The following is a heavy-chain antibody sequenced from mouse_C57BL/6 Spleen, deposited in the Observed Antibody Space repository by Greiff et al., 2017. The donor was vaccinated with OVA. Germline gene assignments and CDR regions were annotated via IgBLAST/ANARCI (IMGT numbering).Heavy chain of an antibody. Sequence: EVKVVESGGGLVQPGGSLSLSCAASGFTFTDYYMSWVRQPPGKALEWLGFIRNNANGYTTEYSASVQGRFTISRDNSHSILYLKSNALRAEDSATYYCARWDYGYAMDYWGQGTSVTVSS. CDR3: ARWDYGYAMDY. D-gene: IGHD1-1*01. CDR2: IRNNANGYTT. CDR1: GFTFTDYY. J-gene: IGHJ4*01. V-gene: IGHV7-3*01.